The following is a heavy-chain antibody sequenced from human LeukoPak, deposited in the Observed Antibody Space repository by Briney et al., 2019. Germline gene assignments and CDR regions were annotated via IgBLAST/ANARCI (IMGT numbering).Heavy chain of an antibody. CDR2: IDPSDSYT. CDR1: GYSLTSYW. J-gene: IGHJ6*02. Sequence: GESLKISCKGSGYSLTSYWISWVRQMPGKGLEWMGRIDPSDSYTNYSPSFQGHVTISADKSISTAYLQWSSLKASDTAMYYCARQPIYGDYAPPVSYYGMDVWGQGTTVTVSS. V-gene: IGHV5-10-1*01. CDR3: ARQPIYGDYAPPVSYYGMDV. D-gene: IGHD4-17*01.